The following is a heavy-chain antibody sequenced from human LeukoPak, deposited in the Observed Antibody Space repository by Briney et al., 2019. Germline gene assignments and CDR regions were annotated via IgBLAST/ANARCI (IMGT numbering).Heavy chain of an antibody. J-gene: IGHJ4*02. Sequence: GGSLRLSCVASGFTFSNYWMSWVRQAPGKGLEWVAFIRYDGSNKYYADSVKGRFTISRDNSKNTLYLQMNSLRAEDTAVYYCAKEDRTYYYDSSGYYLDYWGQGTLVTVSS. CDR2: IRYDGSNK. V-gene: IGHV3-30*02. CDR1: GFTFSNYW. CDR3: AKEDRTYYYDSSGYYLDY. D-gene: IGHD3-22*01.